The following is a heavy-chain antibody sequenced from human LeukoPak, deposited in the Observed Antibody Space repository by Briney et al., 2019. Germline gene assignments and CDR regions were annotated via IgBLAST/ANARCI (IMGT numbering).Heavy chain of an antibody. V-gene: IGHV3-48*01. J-gene: IGHJ3*02. CDR1: GFTFSDFG. CDR2: ISSSSLSI. CDR3: AKDMTTSGAVGAFDI. D-gene: IGHD3-16*01. Sequence: GGSLRLSCAASGFTFSDFGMTWVRQAPGKGLEGVSYISSSSLSIYYADSVKGRFTISRDNARNSLYLQMNSLRAEDTAVYYCAKDMTTSGAVGAFDIWGQGTMVTVSS.